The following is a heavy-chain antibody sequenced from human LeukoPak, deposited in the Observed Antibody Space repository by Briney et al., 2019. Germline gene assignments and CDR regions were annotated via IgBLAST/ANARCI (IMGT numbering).Heavy chain of an antibody. V-gene: IGHV4-4*02. D-gene: IGHD2-8*01. CDR1: GGSISNTNW. CDR2: ISLSALA. Sequence: SGTLSLTCGVSGGSISNTNWWSWVRQPPGQGLEWIGEISLSALANYNPSLKSRVTVSLDKSKNHLSLNLTSVTGADTAAYYCSRENGAFSPFGYWGQGTLVTVSS. J-gene: IGHJ4*02. CDR3: SRENGAFSPFGY.